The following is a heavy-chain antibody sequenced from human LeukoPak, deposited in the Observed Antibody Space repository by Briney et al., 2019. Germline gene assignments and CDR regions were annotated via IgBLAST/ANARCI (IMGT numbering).Heavy chain of an antibody. J-gene: IGHJ6*03. CDR3: AKEARPYSSSWDYYYYMDV. Sequence: PGGSLRLSCAASGFTFSSYWMSWVRQAPGKGLEWVANIKQDGSEEYYVDSVKGRFTISRDNSNTSLYLQMNSLRAEDIALYYCAKEARPYSSSWDYYYYMDVWGKGTTVTVSS. CDR2: IKQDGSEE. CDR1: GFTFSSYW. V-gene: IGHV3-7*03. D-gene: IGHD6-13*01.